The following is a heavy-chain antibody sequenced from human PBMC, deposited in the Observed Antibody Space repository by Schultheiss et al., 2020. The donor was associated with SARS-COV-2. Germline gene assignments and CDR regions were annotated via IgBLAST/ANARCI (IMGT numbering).Heavy chain of an antibody. J-gene: IGHJ6*02. CDR2: IYYSGST. Sequence: SETLSLTCTVSGGSISSYYWSWIRQPPGKGLEWIGYIYYSGSTNYNPSLKSRVTISVDTSKNQFSLKLSSVTAADTAVYYCARYKGELLWFGESPNYHYYGMDVWGQGTTVTVSS. CDR1: GGSISSYY. V-gene: IGHV4-59*01. D-gene: IGHD3-10*01. CDR3: ARYKGELLWFGESPNYHYYGMDV.